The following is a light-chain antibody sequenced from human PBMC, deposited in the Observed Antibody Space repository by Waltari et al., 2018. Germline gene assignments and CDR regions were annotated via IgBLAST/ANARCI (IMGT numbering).Light chain of an antibody. CDR2: LNSDGSH. Sequence: QLVLTQSPSASASLGASVKIHCPLSREHSLDYIACHLQHRERGPRFLMRLNSDGSHTKGDGIPDRFSGSSSGAERYLIISSLQYEDEADYYCQTWDPYIVVFGGGTKLTVL. CDR3: QTWDPYIVV. CDR1: REHSLDY. V-gene: IGLV4-69*01. J-gene: IGLJ2*01.